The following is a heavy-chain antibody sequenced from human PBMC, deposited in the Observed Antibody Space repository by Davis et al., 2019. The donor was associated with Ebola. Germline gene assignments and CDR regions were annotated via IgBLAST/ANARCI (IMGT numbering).Heavy chain of an antibody. D-gene: IGHD6-13*01. J-gene: IGHJ2*01. Sequence: GESLKISCAASGFTFSRYSMNWVRHASGKGPEWVSYIRRSGYTIYYADSVKGRFTISRDNAKKSLYLQMNSLRAEDTAVYYCARVPYSGWYFDLWGRGTLVTVSS. CDR1: GFTFSRYS. V-gene: IGHV3-48*04. CDR3: ARVPYSGWYFDL. CDR2: IRRSGYTI.